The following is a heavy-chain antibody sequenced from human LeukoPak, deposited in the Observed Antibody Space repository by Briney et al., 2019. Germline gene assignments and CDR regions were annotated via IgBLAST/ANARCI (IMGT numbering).Heavy chain of an antibody. J-gene: IGHJ3*02. D-gene: IGHD1-26*01. CDR3: ARGGSGSYCGLDAFDI. V-gene: IGHV3-21*01. Sequence: PGGSLRLSCAASGFTFSNSWMSWVRQAPGKGLEWVSSISSSSSYIYYADSVKGRFTISRDNAKNSLYLQMNSLRAEDTAVYYCARGGSGSYCGLDAFDIWGQGTMVTVSS. CDR2: ISSSSSYI. CDR1: GFTFSNSW.